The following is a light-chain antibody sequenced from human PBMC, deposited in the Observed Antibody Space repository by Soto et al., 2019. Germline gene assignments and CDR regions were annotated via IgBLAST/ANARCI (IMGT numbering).Light chain of an antibody. CDR2: AAS. V-gene: IGKV1-39*01. CDR3: QQSYSTTRT. Sequence: DIQMTQSPSSLSASVGDRVTITCRASQSISSYLNWYQQKPGKAPKLLIYAASSLQSGVPSRFSGSGSGTDFTLTISSLQPEEFANYYCQQSYSTTRTFGGGTQVEIK. CDR1: QSISSY. J-gene: IGKJ4*01.